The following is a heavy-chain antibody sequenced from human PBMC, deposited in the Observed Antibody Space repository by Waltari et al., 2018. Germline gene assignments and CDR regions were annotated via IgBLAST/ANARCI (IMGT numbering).Heavy chain of an antibody. D-gene: IGHD4-17*01. CDR1: GFTYSMYW. CDR3: ARGARRTTVTTGWWYFDL. V-gene: IGHV3-74*01. J-gene: IGHJ2*01. Sequence: EVQLVESGGGLVQPGGSLRLSCAASGFTYSMYWMHWVRQAPGKGLVGFSRSNSDGSSTSYADSVKGRFTISKDNAKNTVYLQMNSLRAEDTAIYYCARGARRTTVTTGWWYFDLWGRGTLVTVSS. CDR2: SNSDGSST.